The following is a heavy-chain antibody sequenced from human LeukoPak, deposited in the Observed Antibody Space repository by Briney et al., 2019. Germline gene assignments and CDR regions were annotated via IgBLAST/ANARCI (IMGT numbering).Heavy chain of an antibody. CDR2: INHSGST. J-gene: IGHJ6*03. CDR3: ARLVYGGFSYYYYYMDV. CDR1: GGSFSGYY. D-gene: IGHD4/OR15-4a*01. V-gene: IGHV4-34*01. Sequence: PSETLSLTCAVYGGSFSGYYWSWIRQPPGKGLEWIGEINHSGSTNYNPSLKSRVTISVDTSKNQFSLKLSSVTAADTAVYYCARLVYGGFSYYYYYMDVWGKGTTVTISS.